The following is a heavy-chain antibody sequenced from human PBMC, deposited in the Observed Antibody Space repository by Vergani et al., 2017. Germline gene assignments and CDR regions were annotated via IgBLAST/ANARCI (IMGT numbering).Heavy chain of an antibody. J-gene: IGHJ6*02. CDR1: GFTFDDYG. D-gene: IGHD2-21*02. CDR3: ARERYCGGDGYNDYYYYGMDV. Sequence: EVQLVESGGGVVRPGGSLRLSCAASGFTFDDYGMSWVRQAPGKGLEWVSVINWNGGSTGYADSVKGRFTISRDKSKNTLYLQMNSLRAEDTAVYYCARERYCGGDGYNDYYYYGMDVWGQGTTVTVSS. V-gene: IGHV3-20*04. CDR2: INWNGGST.